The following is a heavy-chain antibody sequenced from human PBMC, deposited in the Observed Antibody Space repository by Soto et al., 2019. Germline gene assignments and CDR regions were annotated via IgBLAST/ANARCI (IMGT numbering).Heavy chain of an antibody. CDR3: AKSRNREKGKFDY. CDR2: ISGSGGST. Sequence: EVQLLESGGGLVQPGGSLRLSCAASGFTFSSYAMSWVRQAPGKGLEWVSAISGSGGSTYYADSVKGRFTISRDNSKNTLYLQRNSLRAEDTAVYYWAKSRNREKGKFDYWGQGTLVTVAS. CDR1: GFTFSSYA. J-gene: IGHJ4*02. V-gene: IGHV3-23*01. D-gene: IGHD1-1*01.